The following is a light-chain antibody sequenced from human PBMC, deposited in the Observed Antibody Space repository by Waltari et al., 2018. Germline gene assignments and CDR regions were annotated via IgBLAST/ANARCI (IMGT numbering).Light chain of an antibody. CDR2: DAS. CDR3: QDYGVLPYT. CDR1: QIVGRDY. V-gene: IGKV3-20*01. Sequence: VLTQSPGTLSVSPGERATLSCRASQIVGRDYLAWYQQKPGQAPRLLIYDASTRATGIPDRFIGSGSGTDFTLTISRLEPEDFAVYHCQDYGVLPYTFGQGTKLEIK. J-gene: IGKJ2*01.